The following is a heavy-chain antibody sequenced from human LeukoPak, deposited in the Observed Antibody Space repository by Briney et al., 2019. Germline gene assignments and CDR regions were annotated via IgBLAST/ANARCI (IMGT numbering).Heavy chain of an antibody. Sequence: SVKVSCKASGYTFTSYGISWVRQAPGQGLEWMGWISTYNGNTNYAQKLQGRVTMTTDTSTSTAYMELRSLRSDDTAVYYCARDREYYDFWSGYGMDVWGQGTTVTVSS. J-gene: IGHJ6*02. CDR3: ARDREYYDFWSGYGMDV. CDR1: GYTFTSYG. D-gene: IGHD3-3*01. V-gene: IGHV1-18*01. CDR2: ISTYNGNT.